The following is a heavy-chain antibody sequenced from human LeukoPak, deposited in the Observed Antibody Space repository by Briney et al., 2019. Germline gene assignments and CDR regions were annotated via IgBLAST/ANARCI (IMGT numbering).Heavy chain of an antibody. J-gene: IGHJ6*03. D-gene: IGHD4-17*01. CDR3: ATQEDYGDYAGLKYYYYMDV. V-gene: IGHV1-2*02. CDR1: GYTFTGYY. Sequence: GASVKVSCKASGYTFTGYYMHWVRQAPGQGLEWMGWINPNSGGTNYAQKFQGRVTMTRDTSISTAYMELSRLRSDDTAVYYCATQEDYGDYAGLKYYYYMDVWGKGTTVTISS. CDR2: INPNSGGT.